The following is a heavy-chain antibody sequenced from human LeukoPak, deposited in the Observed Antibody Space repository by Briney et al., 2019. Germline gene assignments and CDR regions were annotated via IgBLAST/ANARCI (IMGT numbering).Heavy chain of an antibody. CDR2: VYTSGST. CDR1: GGSISSYY. CDR3: ARSAVGWFDP. V-gene: IGHV4-4*07. J-gene: IGHJ5*02. Sequence: SETLSLTCTVSGGSISSYYWSWIRQPAGKGLEWIGRVYTSGSTKFNPSLKSRLSLSVDTSRNQFSLKLSSVTAADTAVYYCARSAVGWFDPWGQGTLVTVSS.